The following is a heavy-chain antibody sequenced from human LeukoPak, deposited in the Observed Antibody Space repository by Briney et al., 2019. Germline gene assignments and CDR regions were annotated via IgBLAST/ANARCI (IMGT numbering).Heavy chain of an antibody. CDR2: IKQDGSEK. CDR1: GFTFSSYW. V-gene: IGHV3-7*01. D-gene: IGHD3-10*01. J-gene: IGHJ3*02. Sequence: SGGSLRLSCAASGFTFSSYWMSWVRQAPGKGLEWVANIKQDGSEKYYVDSVKGRFTISRDNAKNSLYLQMNSLRAEDTAVYYCARLVYYYGSGSYSQADAFDIWGQGTMVTVSS. CDR3: ARLVYYYGSGSYSQADAFDI.